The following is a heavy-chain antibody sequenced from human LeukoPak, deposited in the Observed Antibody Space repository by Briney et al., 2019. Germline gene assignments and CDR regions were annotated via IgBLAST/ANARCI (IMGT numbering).Heavy chain of an antibody. CDR1: GFTFSSYA. D-gene: IGHD2-15*01. V-gene: IGHV3-21*04. CDR3: VKFAQRYCSGGSCHPFDY. CDR2: ISISSNYK. Sequence: PGGSLRLSCAASGFTFSSYAMSWVRQAPGKGLEWVSSISISSNYKYYPDSLKGRFTISRDNAKNSLYLQMNSLRAEDTAAYYCVKFAQRYCSGGSCHPFDYWGQGTLVTVSS. J-gene: IGHJ4*02.